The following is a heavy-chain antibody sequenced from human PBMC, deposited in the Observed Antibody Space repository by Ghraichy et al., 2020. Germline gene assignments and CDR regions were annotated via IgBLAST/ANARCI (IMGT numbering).Heavy chain of an antibody. CDR1: GGSFSGYY. V-gene: IGHV4-34*01. J-gene: IGHJ6*02. D-gene: IGHD4-17*01. CDR3: ARGEMTTVTRGHYYGMDV. Sequence: SETLSLTCAVYGGSFSGYYWSWIRQPPGKGLEWIGVINHSGRTNYNPSLKSRVTISVDTSKNQFSLKLSSVTAADTAVYYCARGEMTTVTRGHYYGMDVWGQGTTVTVSS. CDR2: INHSGRT.